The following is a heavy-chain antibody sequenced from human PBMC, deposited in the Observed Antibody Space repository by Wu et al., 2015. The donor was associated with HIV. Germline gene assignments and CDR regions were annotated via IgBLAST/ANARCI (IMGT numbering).Heavy chain of an antibody. CDR3: ARVWGRRSLPFEY. CDR1: GYTFNSYG. D-gene: IGHD3-16*01. V-gene: IGHV1-18*01. CDR2: ISAYNGNT. J-gene: IGHJ4*02. Sequence: QVQLVQSGAEVKKPGASVKVSCKASGYTFNSYGISWVRQAPGQGLEWMGWISAYNGNTNYAQKLQGRVTMTTDISTSTAYMDLRSLRPDDTAVYYCARVWGRRSLPFEYWGQGTLVTVSS.